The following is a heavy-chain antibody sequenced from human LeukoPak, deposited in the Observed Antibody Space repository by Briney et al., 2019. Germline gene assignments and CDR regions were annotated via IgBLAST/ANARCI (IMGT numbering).Heavy chain of an antibody. Sequence: SETLSLTCAVYGGSLSGYYWSWIRQPPGKGLEWIGEINHSGSTNYNPSLKSRVTISVDTSKNQFSLKLSSVTAADTAVYYCARSYYGSGSPFDYWGQGTLVTVSS. CDR3: ARSYYGSGSPFDY. CDR1: GGSLSGYY. CDR2: INHSGST. D-gene: IGHD3-10*01. V-gene: IGHV4-34*01. J-gene: IGHJ4*02.